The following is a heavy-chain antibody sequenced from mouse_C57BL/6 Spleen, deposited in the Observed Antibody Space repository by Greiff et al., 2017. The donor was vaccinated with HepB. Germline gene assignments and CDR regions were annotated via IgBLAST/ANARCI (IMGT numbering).Heavy chain of an antibody. CDR3: AREGSIVTTGGYFDV. CDR1: GYTFTSYW. J-gene: IGHJ1*03. CDR2: IYPGSGST. V-gene: IGHV1-55*01. D-gene: IGHD2-5*01. Sequence: QVQLQQPGAELVKPGASVKMSCKASGYTFTSYWITWVKQRPGQGLEWIGDIYPGSGSTNYNENFKSKATLTVDTSSSTAYMQLSSLTSEDSAVYYCAREGSIVTTGGYFDVWGTGTTVTVSS.